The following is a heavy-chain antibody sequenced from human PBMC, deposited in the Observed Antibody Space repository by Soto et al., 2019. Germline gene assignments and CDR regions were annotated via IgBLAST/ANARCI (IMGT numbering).Heavy chain of an antibody. CDR3: ANSGYSYGTPFDY. Sequence: PGGSLRLSCAASGFTFSSYGMHWVRQAPGKGLEWVAVISYDGSNKYYADSVKGRFTISRDNSKNTLYLQMNSLRAEDTAVYYCANSGYSYGTPFDYWGQGTLVTVSS. J-gene: IGHJ4*02. D-gene: IGHD5-18*01. CDR1: GFTFSSYG. V-gene: IGHV3-30*18. CDR2: ISYDGSNK.